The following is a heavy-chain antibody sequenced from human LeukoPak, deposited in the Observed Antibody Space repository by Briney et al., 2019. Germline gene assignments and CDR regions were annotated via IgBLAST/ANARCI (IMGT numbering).Heavy chain of an antibody. Sequence: GASVKVSCKASGYTFSDYSIHWVRQAPGQGLEWMGWINPGSGGTDYAQTFQGRVTMTRDTSISTAYMDLSRLTSDDTAVYFCASDPSSSDNFFDFWGQGTLVTVSS. CDR3: ASDPSSSDNFFDF. CDR2: INPGSGGT. J-gene: IGHJ4*02. D-gene: IGHD6-6*01. V-gene: IGHV1-2*02. CDR1: GYTFSDYS.